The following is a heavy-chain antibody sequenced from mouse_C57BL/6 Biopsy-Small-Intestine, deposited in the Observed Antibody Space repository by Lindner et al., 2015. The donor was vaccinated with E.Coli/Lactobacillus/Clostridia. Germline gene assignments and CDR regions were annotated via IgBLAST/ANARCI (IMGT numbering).Heavy chain of an antibody. CDR1: GYTFTTYS. V-gene: IGHV1-4*01. J-gene: IGHJ4*01. CDR2: ISAYNGNT. CDR3: ARDLGKLNQQLVMDY. D-gene: IGHD6-1*01. Sequence: SVKVSCKASGYTFTTYSVTWVRQAPGQGLEWMGWISAYNGNTNYAQNLQGRVTMTTDTSTNTAYLELRSLKSDDTAVYYCARDLGKLNQQLVMDYWGQGTLVTVSS.